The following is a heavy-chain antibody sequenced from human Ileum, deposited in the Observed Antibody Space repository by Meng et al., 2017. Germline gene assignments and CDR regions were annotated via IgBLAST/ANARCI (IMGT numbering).Heavy chain of an antibody. D-gene: IGHD3-22*01. CDR2: IYSGGST. J-gene: IGHJ3*02. Sequence: GESLKISCAASGFTVSSNYMSWVRQAPGKGLEWVSVIYSGGSTYYADSVKGRFTISRDNSKNTLYLQMNSLRAEDTAVYYCARVRMIVVVNGAFDIWGQGTMVTVSS. V-gene: IGHV3-53*01. CDR1: GFTVSSNY. CDR3: ARVRMIVVVNGAFDI.